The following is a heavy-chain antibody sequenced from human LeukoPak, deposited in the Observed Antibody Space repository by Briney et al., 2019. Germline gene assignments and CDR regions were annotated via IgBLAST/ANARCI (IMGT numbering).Heavy chain of an antibody. CDR1: GYTFTSYG. V-gene: IGHV1-18*01. Sequence: GASVKVSCKASGYTFTSYGISWVRQAPGQGLEWMGWISAYNGNTNYAQKLQGRVTMTTDTSTSTAYMELRSLRSDDTAVYYCARDRGVVYYYDSSGYGDYWGQGTLVTVSS. CDR2: ISAYNGNT. J-gene: IGHJ4*02. CDR3: ARDRGVVYYYDSSGYGDY. D-gene: IGHD3-22*01.